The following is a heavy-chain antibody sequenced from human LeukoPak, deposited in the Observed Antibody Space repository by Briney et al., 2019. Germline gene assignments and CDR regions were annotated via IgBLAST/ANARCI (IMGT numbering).Heavy chain of an antibody. D-gene: IGHD3-22*01. J-gene: IGHJ5*02. Sequence: GGSLRLSCEASGFTFSSYWMSWVRQAPGKGLEWVANIKQDGTEKYYVDSVKGRFTISRDNAKNSLYLQMNSLRAEDTAVYYCARDDSYYDSSGYPFDPWGQGTLVTVSS. CDR2: IKQDGTEK. V-gene: IGHV3-7*01. CDR3: ARDDSYYDSSGYPFDP. CDR1: GFTFSSYW.